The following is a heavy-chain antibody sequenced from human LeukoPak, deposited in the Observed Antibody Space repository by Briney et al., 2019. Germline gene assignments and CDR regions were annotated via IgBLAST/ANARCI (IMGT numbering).Heavy chain of an antibody. V-gene: IGHV3-30*18. CDR1: GLTFSNYA. CDR3: AKDSTAMVTLFDY. J-gene: IGHJ4*02. CDR2: ISYDGSNK. D-gene: IGHD5-18*01. Sequence: HPGGSLRLSCAASGLTFSNYAMNWVRQAPGKGLEWVAVISYDGSNKYYADSVKGRFTISRDNSKNTLYLQMNSLRAEDTAVYYCAKDSTAMVTLFDYWGQGTLVTVSS.